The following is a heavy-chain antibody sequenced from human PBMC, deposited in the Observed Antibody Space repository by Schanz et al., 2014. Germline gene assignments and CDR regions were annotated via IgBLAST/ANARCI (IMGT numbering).Heavy chain of an antibody. CDR3: VRLDVHDY. CDR1: GFGFDDYA. D-gene: IGHD3-16*01. CDR2: ITNKPNNYNT. Sequence: VQLLQSGGALVQPGGSLRLSCAASGFGFDDYAMSWVRQAPGKGLEWVGRITNKPNNYNTEYAASVKGRFTISRDDSRNSLYLQMSSLKTEDTAVYYCVRLDVHDYWGQGTTVTVSA. J-gene: IGHJ4*03. V-gene: IGHV3-72*01.